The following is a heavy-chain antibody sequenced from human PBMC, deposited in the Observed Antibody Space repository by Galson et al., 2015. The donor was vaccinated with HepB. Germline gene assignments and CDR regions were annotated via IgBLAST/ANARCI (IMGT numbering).Heavy chain of an antibody. CDR1: GGTFSSYA. CDR3: AREPERYCSSTSCSSGWFDP. D-gene: IGHD2-2*01. J-gene: IGHJ5*02. V-gene: IGHV1-69*13. Sequence: SVKVSCKASGGTFSSYAISWVRQAPGQGLEWMGGIIPIFGTANYAQKFQGRVTITADESTSTAYMELSSLRSEDTAVYYCAREPERYCSSTSCSSGWFDPWGQGTLVTVSS. CDR2: IIPIFGTA.